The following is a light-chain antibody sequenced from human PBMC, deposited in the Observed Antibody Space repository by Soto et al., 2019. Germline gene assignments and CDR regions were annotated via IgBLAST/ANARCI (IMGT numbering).Light chain of an antibody. V-gene: IGLV2-8*01. Sequence: QSALTQPPSASGSLGQSVTISCTGTRNDVGAFNYVSWYQQNPGQAPKLLIYEVFKRPSGVPDRFSGSKSGNTASLTVSGRQAEDEADYYCSSYAVSNSLLFGGGTKVTVL. J-gene: IGLJ2*01. CDR1: RNDVGAFNY. CDR2: EVF. CDR3: SSYAVSNSLL.